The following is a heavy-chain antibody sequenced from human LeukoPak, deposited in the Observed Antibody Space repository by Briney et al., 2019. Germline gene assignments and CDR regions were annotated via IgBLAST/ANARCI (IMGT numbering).Heavy chain of an antibody. J-gene: IGHJ3*02. V-gene: IGHV3-23*01. CDR1: GFTFSSYA. D-gene: IGHD3-22*01. CDR3: ARDQDDRSVNAAFDI. CDR2: ISGSGGST. Sequence: GGTLRLSCAASGFTFSSYAMSWVRQAPGKGLEGGSAISGSGGSTYYADSVKGRFTISRDNSKNTLYLQMNTLRAEDTAVYFCARDQDDRSVNAAFDIWGQGTMVTVSS.